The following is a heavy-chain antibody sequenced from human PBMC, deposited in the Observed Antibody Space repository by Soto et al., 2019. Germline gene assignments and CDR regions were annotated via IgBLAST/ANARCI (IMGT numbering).Heavy chain of an antibody. D-gene: IGHD1-1*01. J-gene: IGHJ1*01. Sequence: SETLSLTCDVSCDSISTSSYYWGWIRQPPGKGLEWIASIYYSGATYYNPSLQSRVTISVDTSNNRFPLTLSSLTAADTAVYFCARLAYRGYLQTWGQGSLVTVSS. V-gene: IGHV4-39*02. CDR2: IYYSGAT. CDR3: ARLAYRGYLQT. CDR1: CDSISTSSYY.